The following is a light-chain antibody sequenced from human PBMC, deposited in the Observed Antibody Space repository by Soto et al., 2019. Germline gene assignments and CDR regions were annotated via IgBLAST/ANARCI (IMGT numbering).Light chain of an antibody. J-gene: IGKJ2*01. Sequence: VLTQSPGTLSLSPGERATLSCRASQTVSSNYLAWYQQKPGQAPRLLIYGASSRATGIPDRFSGSGSGTDFNLTISRLEPEDFAVYYCQQYGSSISYTFGQGTKLEIK. CDR2: GAS. CDR3: QQYGSSISYT. V-gene: IGKV3-20*01. CDR1: QTVSSNY.